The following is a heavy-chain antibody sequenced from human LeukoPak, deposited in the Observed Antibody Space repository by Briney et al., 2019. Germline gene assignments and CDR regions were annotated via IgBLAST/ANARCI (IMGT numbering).Heavy chain of an antibody. CDR2: MNPNSGNT. J-gene: IGHJ6*03. D-gene: IGHD1-7*01. V-gene: IGHV1-8*03. CDR1: GYTFTSYD. Sequence: ASVKVSCKASGYTFTSYDINWVRRATGQGLEWMGWMNPNSGNTGYAQKFQGRVTITRNTSISTAYMELSSLRSEDTAVYYCARFGYNWNYGWYYYMDVWGKGTTVTVSS. CDR3: ARFGYNWNYGWYYYMDV.